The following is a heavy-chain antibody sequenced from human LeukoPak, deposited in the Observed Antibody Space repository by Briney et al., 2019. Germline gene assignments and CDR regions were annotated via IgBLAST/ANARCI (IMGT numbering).Heavy chain of an antibody. CDR1: GFTFSSYS. CDR2: IRSNGGDT. J-gene: IGHJ5*01. Sequence: PGGSLRLSCAASGFTFSSYSMSWVRQAPGKGLEWVSTIRSNGGDTKYADSVQGRFTISRDNSKNTLYVEMNSLRAEDTAVYYCAKGGYTTWFDSWGQGTLVTVSS. D-gene: IGHD2-15*01. V-gene: IGHV3-23*01. CDR3: AKGGYTTWFDS.